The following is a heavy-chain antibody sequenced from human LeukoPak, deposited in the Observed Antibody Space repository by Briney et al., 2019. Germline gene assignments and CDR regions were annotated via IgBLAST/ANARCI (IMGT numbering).Heavy chain of an antibody. D-gene: IGHD4-17*01. J-gene: IGHJ4*02. CDR2: IYTSGST. CDR1: GGSISSGSYY. Sequence: KSSETLSLTCTVSGGSISSGSYYWSWIRQPAGKGLEWIGRIYTSGSTNYNPSLKSRVTISVDTSKNQFSLKLSSVTAADTAVYYCARVRSGGDYTDYWGQGTLVTVSS. CDR3: ARVRSGGDYTDY. V-gene: IGHV4-61*02.